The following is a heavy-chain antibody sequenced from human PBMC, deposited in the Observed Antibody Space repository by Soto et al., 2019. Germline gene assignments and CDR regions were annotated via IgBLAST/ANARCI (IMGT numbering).Heavy chain of an antibody. CDR2: IGTAGDP. CDR1: GLTFSSYD. V-gene: IGHV3-13*05. D-gene: IGHD1-7*01. CDR3: ARGRAITGTSYGMDV. J-gene: IGHJ6*02. Sequence: PGGSLRLSCAASGLTFSSYDMHWVRQATGKGLEWVSAIGTAGDPYHPGSVKGRFTISRENAKNSLYLQMNSLRAGDTAVYYCARGRAITGTSYGMDVWGQGTTVTVSS.